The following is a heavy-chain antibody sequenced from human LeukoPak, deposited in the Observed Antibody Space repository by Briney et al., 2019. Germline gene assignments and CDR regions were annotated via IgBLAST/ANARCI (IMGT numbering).Heavy chain of an antibody. D-gene: IGHD6-6*01. Sequence: PSETLSLTCTVSGGSISSSSYYWGWIRQPSGKGLEWIGSIYYSGSTYYNPSLKSRVTISVDTSKNQFSLKLSSVTAADTAVYYCARRGSSPNYYYYYMDVWGKGTTVTVSS. V-gene: IGHV4-39*01. CDR3: ARRGSSPNYYYYYMDV. CDR1: GGSISSSSYY. J-gene: IGHJ6*03. CDR2: IYYSGST.